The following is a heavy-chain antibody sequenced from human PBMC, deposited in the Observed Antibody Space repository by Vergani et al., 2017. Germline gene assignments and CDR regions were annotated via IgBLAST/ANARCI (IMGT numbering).Heavy chain of an antibody. CDR3: ASSYVRYYYYYMDV. J-gene: IGHJ6*03. CDR2: IYYSGST. V-gene: IGHV4-59*01. Sequence: QVQLQESGPGLVKPSETLSLTCTVSGGYISSYYWSWIRQPPGKGLEWIGYIYYSGSTNYNPSLKSRVTISVDTSKNQFSLKLSSVTAADTAVYYCASSYVRYYYYYMDVWGKGTTVTVSS. D-gene: IGHD1-26*01. CDR1: GGYISSYY.